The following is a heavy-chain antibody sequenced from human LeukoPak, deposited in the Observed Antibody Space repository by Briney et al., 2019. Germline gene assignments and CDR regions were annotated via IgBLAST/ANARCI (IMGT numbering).Heavy chain of an antibody. Sequence: SETLSLTCTVSGGSLSSGDSYWSWLRQPPGRGLEGVGYIYYSVSTYYNPSLKSRVTISVDTSKNQFSLKLSSVTAADTAVYYCARTRYDSSGHYYFDYWGQGTLVTVSS. CDR3: ARTRYDSSGHYYFDY. CDR1: GGSLSSGDSY. CDR2: IYYSVST. V-gene: IGHV4-30-4*01. J-gene: IGHJ4*02. D-gene: IGHD3-22*01.